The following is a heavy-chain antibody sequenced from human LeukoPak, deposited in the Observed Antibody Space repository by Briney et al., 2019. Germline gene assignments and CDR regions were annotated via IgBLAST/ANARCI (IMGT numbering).Heavy chain of an antibody. D-gene: IGHD6-6*01. CDR1: GGSFSGYY. V-gene: IGHV4-34*01. J-gene: IGHJ4*02. CDR3: ARVSARGSY. CDR2: INHSGST. Sequence: SETLSLTCAVYGGSFSGYYWSWIRQPPGKGLEWIGEINHSGSTNYNPSLKSRVTISVDTSKNQFSLKPSSVTAADTAVYYCARVSARGSYWGQGTLVTVSS.